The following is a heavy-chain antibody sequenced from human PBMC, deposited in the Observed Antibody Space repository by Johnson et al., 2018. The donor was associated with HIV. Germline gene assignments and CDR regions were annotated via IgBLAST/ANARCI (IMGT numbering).Heavy chain of an antibody. D-gene: IGHD1-26*01. CDR1: GFTFSSYG. Sequence: VQLVESGGGVVQPGRSLRLSCAASGFTFSSYGMHWVRQAPGKGLEWVAVIWHDGSNKSYADSVKGRFTISRDNSKNTLYLQMHSLRAEDTAVYDCAGGSYLHVDAFDIWGQGTMVTVSS. CDR3: AGGSYLHVDAFDI. CDR2: IWHDGSNK. J-gene: IGHJ3*02. V-gene: IGHV3-33*01.